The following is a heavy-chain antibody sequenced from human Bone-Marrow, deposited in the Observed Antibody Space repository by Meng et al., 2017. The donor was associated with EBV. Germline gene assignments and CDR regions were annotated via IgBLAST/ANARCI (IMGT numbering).Heavy chain of an antibody. CDR1: GSKFSNYL. Sequence: AEVKTPGSSARFSCKASGSKFSNYLLHWVRQPPGQVLEFMRRINPLTGVTIYVQKSQCRVTVKSDMSLSTSYMALRGLTHDYSAANFCAGGCAPDYWGQGTLVTVSS. V-gene: IGHV1-2*06. CDR3: AGGCAPDY. CDR2: INPLTGVT. J-gene: IGHJ4*02. D-gene: IGHD6-25*01.